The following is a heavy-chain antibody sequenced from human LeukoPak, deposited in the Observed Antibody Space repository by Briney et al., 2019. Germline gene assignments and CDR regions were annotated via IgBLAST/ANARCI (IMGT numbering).Heavy chain of an antibody. CDR2: ISAYNGNT. Sequence: GASVTVSYKASGYTFTNYGVTWVRQAPGQGREWMGWISAYNGNTKHAQKVQGRVTITTDPSTSTVYMGLSSLRSEDMAVYYCARGAVAGRACDIWGQGTTVTVSS. D-gene: IGHD6-19*01. V-gene: IGHV1-18*03. CDR3: ARGAVAGRACDI. CDR1: GYTFTNYG. J-gene: IGHJ3*02.